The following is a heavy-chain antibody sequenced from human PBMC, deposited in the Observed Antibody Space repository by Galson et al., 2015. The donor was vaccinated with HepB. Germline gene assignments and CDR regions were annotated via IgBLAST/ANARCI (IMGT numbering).Heavy chain of an antibody. D-gene: IGHD3-3*01. CDR1: GFTFGDYA. Sequence: SLRLSCAASGFTFGDYAMSWFRQAPGKGLEWVGFIRSKAYGGTSEYAASVKGRFTISRDDSKSIAYLQMNSLKTEDTAVYYCTRSFITIFGVVGGFDIWGQGTMVTVSS. J-gene: IGHJ3*02. V-gene: IGHV3-49*03. CDR3: TRSFITIFGVVGGFDI. CDR2: IRSKAYGGTS.